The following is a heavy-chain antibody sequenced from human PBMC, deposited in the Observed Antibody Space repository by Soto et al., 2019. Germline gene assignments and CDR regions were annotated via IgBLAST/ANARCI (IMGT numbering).Heavy chain of an antibody. Sequence: GGSLRLSCAASGFTFSSYWMHWVRQVPGKGLLWVSRIDEYGNTINYADSVKGRFTISRDNARNTLYLEMNSLRAEDTALYYCTRDIGGKGAYWGPGTLVTVSS. CDR1: GFTFSSYW. V-gene: IGHV3-74*01. CDR3: TRDIGGKGAY. D-gene: IGHD3-10*01. CDR2: IDEYGNTI. J-gene: IGHJ4*02.